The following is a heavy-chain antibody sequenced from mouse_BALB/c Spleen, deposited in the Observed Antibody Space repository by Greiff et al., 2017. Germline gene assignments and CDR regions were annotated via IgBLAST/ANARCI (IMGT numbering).Heavy chain of an antibody. CDR1: GFSLTSYG. V-gene: IGHV2-2*02. CDR3: ARMGMGDYAMDY. CDR2: IWSGGST. Sequence: QVQLKESGPGLVQPSQSLSITCTVSGFSLTSYGVHWVLQSPGKGLEWLGVIWSGGSTDYNAAFISRLSISKDNSKSQVFFKMNSLQANDTAIYYCARMGMGDYAMDYWGQGTSVTVSS. D-gene: IGHD2-10*02. J-gene: IGHJ4*01.